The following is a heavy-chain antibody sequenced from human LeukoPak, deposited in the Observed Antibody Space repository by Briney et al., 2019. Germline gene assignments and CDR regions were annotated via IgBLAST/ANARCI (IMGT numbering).Heavy chain of an antibody. Sequence: GGSLRLSCAASGFTFSTYSMSWVRQAPGGGVEWVAFIRYDGGNKYYADSVKGRFTISRDNSKNTLYLQLNSLTAEDTAVYYCAKGHTAVDYWGQGTLVTVSS. J-gene: IGHJ4*02. CDR3: AKGHTAVDY. V-gene: IGHV3-30*02. D-gene: IGHD5-18*01. CDR2: IRYDGGNK. CDR1: GFTFSTYS.